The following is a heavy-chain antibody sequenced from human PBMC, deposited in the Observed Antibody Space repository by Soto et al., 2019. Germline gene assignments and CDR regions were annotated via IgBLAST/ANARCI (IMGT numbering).Heavy chain of an antibody. Sequence: GGSLRLSCAASGFTFSGYEMNWVRQAPGKGLEWVSYISSSGSTIYYADSVKGRFTISRDNAKNSLYLQMNSLRAEDTAVYYCASEMVYAHDAFDICGQGPMVTVSS. D-gene: IGHD2-8*01. CDR1: GFTFSGYE. J-gene: IGHJ3*02. CDR2: ISSSGSTI. V-gene: IGHV3-48*03. CDR3: ASEMVYAHDAFDI.